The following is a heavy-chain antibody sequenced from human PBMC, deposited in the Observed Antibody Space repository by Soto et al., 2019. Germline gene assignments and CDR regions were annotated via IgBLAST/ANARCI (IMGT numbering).Heavy chain of an antibody. D-gene: IGHD3-10*01. CDR2: IYYSGST. CDR1: GGSISSGDYY. J-gene: IGHJ5*02. CDR3: ARDLGITMVRGVADNWFDP. Sequence: SETLSLTCTVSGGSISSGDYYWSWIRQPPGKGLEWIGYIYYSGSTYYNPSLKSRVTITVDTSKKQFSLKLSSVTAADTAVYYCARDLGITMVRGVADNWFDPWGQGTLVTVSS. V-gene: IGHV4-30-4*02.